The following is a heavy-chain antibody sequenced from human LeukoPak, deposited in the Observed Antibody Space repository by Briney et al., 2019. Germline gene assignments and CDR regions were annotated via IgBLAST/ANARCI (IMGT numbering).Heavy chain of an antibody. Sequence: PGGSLRLSCAASGFTVSSNYMSWVRQAPGKGLERVSVIYSGGSTYYADSVKGRFTISRHNSKNTLYLQMNSLRAEDTAVYYRAMHYYDSRADYWGQGTLVTVSS. CDR3: AMHYYDSRADY. V-gene: IGHV3-53*04. CDR2: IYSGGST. J-gene: IGHJ4*02. CDR1: GFTVSSNY. D-gene: IGHD3-22*01.